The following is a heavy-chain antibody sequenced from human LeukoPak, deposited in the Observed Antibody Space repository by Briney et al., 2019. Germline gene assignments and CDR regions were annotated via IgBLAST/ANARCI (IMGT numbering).Heavy chain of an antibody. V-gene: IGHV3-33*01. J-gene: IGHJ4*02. CDR2: IWFDGSNK. Sequence: GGSLRLSCAASGFIFSNDAMHWVRQAPGKGLEWVAFIWFDGSNKHYADSVRGRFTISRDNSEDTLYLQMNSLRAEDTAVYYCVRDPSGSGFAFDSWGQGALVTVSS. CDR1: GFIFSNDA. D-gene: IGHD1-1*01. CDR3: VRDPSGSGFAFDS.